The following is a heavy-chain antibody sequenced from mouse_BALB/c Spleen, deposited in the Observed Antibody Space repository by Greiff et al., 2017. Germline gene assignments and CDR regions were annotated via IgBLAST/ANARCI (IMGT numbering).Heavy chain of an antibody. CDR2: ISYSGST. J-gene: IGHJ3*01. Sequence: EVQLQESGPGLVKPSQSLSLTCTVTGYSITSDYAWNWIRQFPGNKLEWMGYISYSGSTSYNPSLKSRISITRDTSKNQFFLQLNSVTTEDTATYYCARTGSCAYWGQGTLVTVSA. CDR1: GYSITSDYA. D-gene: IGHD3-1*01. V-gene: IGHV3-2*02. CDR3: ARTGSCAY.